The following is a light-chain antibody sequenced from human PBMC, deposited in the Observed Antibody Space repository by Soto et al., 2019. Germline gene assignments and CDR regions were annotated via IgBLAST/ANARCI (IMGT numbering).Light chain of an antibody. CDR3: QESYSVPFFS. CDR1: QSICSY. J-gene: IGKJ3*01. Sequence: DIQMTQSPSSLSASVGDRVTITCRASQSICSYLNWFQQKPGKAPKLLIYAATSLQSGVPSRFSGSGSGTDFTLTISSLQPQDFATYYCQESYSVPFFSFGPGTKVNIK. V-gene: IGKV1-39*01. CDR2: AAT.